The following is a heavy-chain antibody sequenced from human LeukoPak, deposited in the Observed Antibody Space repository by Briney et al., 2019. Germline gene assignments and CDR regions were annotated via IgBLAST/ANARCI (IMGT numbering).Heavy chain of an antibody. CDR1: GFTFSSYA. CDR3: ANDVSPYYYDSSGYPGGNY. V-gene: IGHV3-23*01. CDR2: ISGSGGSK. J-gene: IGHJ4*02. D-gene: IGHD3-22*01. Sequence: PGGSLRLSCAASGFTFSSYAMSWVRQAPGKGLEWVSAISGSGGSKYYADSVKGRFTISRDNYKNTLYLQMNRLRAEDTAVYYCANDVSPYYYDSSGYPGGNYWGQGTLVTVSS.